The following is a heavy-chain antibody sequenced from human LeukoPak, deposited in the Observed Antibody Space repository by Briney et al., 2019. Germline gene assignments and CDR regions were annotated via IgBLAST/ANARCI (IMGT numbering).Heavy chain of an antibody. CDR1: GGSISSGGYS. Sequence: SETLSLTCAVSGGSISSGGYSWSWIRQPPGTGLEWIGYIYHSGSTYYNPSLKSRVTISVDRSKNQFSLKLGSVTAADTAVYYCARGQGTYFDYWGQGTLVTVSS. J-gene: IGHJ4*02. CDR3: ARGQGTYFDY. CDR2: IYHSGST. V-gene: IGHV4-30-2*01. D-gene: IGHD1-1*01.